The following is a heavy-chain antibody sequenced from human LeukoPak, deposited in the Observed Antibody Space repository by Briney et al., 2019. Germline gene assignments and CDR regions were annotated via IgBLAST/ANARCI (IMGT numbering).Heavy chain of an antibody. V-gene: IGHV3-21*01. D-gene: IGHD6-6*01. CDR2: ISSSSSYI. CDR3: ARDQVSSSPTIAY. CDR1: GFTFSSYS. J-gene: IGHJ4*02. Sequence: GGSLRLSCAASGFTFSSYSMNWVRQAPGKGLEWVSSISSSSSYIYYADSVKGRFTISRDNAKNSLYLQMNSLRAEDTAVYYCARDQVSSSPTIAYWGQGTLVTASS.